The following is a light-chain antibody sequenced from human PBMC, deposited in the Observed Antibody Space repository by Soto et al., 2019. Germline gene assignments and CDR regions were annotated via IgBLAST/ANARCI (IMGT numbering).Light chain of an antibody. V-gene: IGKV3-20*01. Sequence: EIVLTQSPGTLSLSLGERATLSCRASQSVSSSYLAWYQQKPGQAPRLFIYGASSRATGIPDRFSGSGSGTDFSLTISRLEPEDFAVYYCQQYSSSPQTFGQGTNVDIK. CDR2: GAS. CDR3: QQYSSSPQT. CDR1: QSVSSSY. J-gene: IGKJ1*01.